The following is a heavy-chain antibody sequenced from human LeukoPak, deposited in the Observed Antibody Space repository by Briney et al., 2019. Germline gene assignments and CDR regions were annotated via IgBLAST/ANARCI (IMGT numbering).Heavy chain of an antibody. J-gene: IGHJ4*02. V-gene: IGHV3-48*04. Sequence: GGSLSLSCAGAGFTFNSYSMNWVRQAPGKGPEWVSYISSSGGTIYYAGSVKGRFTISRDNAKNSLYLQMNSLRAEDTAVYHCARGSGGSYRGIDLWGQGTLVTVSS. CDR2: ISSSGGTI. CDR1: GFTFNSYS. D-gene: IGHD1-26*01. CDR3: ARGSGGSYRGIDL.